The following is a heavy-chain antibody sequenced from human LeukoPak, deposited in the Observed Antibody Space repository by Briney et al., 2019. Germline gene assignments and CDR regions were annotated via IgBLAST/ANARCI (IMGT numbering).Heavy chain of an antibody. CDR1: GYTFTGYY. Sequence: ASVKVSCKASGYTFTGYYMHWVRQAPGQGLEWMGWINPNSGGTNYAQKFQGRDTMTRDTSISTAYMELSRLRSDDTAVYYCARHLYSSSWYWFDPWGQGTLVTVSS. V-gene: IGHV1-2*02. CDR3: ARHLYSSSWYWFDP. CDR2: INPNSGGT. J-gene: IGHJ5*02. D-gene: IGHD6-13*01.